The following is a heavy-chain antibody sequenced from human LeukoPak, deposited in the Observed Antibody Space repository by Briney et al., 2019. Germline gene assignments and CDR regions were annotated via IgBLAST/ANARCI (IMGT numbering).Heavy chain of an antibody. Sequence: PSETLSLTCTVSGGSIDSGDYYWGWVRQPPGKGLEWVSLIRGSGETFYADSVKGRFTISRDDSKNTVYLQMSSLRVEDTAVYFCARDRAATQKWVEFDPWGQGTLVTVSS. V-gene: IGHV3-66*03. CDR1: GGSIDSGDYY. J-gene: IGHJ5*02. D-gene: IGHD2-8*01. CDR3: ARDRAATQKWVEFDP. CDR2: IRGSGET.